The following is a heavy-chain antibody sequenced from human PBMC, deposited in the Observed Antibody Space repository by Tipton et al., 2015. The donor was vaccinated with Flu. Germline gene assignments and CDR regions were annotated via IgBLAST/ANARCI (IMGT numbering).Heavy chain of an antibody. D-gene: IGHD2-2*01. CDR3: ARDPSLGMPDYFDF. Sequence: TLSLTCTVSGGSIGNYYWNWIRQPPGKGLEWIGYIYNSEYTKYNPSLKSRVTISVDTARKQFSLHLRSVTAADTAVYYCARDPSLGMPDYFDFWGQGTLVTASS. CDR1: GGSIGNYY. V-gene: IGHV4-59*12. J-gene: IGHJ4*02. CDR2: IYNSEYT.